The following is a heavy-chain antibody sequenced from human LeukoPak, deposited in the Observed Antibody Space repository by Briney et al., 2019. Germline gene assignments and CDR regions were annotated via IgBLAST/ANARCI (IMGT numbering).Heavy chain of an antibody. D-gene: IGHD6-13*01. CDR2: IIPILGIA. J-gene: IGHJ4*02. CDR3: ARAEKNIAAAGT. Sequence: SVRVSCKASGYTFTGYYMHWVRQAPGQGLEWMGRIIPILGIANYAQKFQGRVTITADKSTSTAYMELSSLRSEDTAVYYCARAEKNIAAAGTWGQGTLVTVSS. V-gene: IGHV1-69*04. CDR1: GYTFTGYY.